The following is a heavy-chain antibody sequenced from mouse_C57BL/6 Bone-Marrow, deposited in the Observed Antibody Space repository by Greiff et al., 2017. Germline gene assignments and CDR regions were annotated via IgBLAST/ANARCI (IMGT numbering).Heavy chain of an antibody. D-gene: IGHD2-4*01. J-gene: IGHJ3*01. Sequence: DVMLVESGGGLVKPGGSLKLSCAASGFTFSDYGMHWVRQAPEKGLEWVAYISSGSSTIYYADTVKGRFTISRDNAKNTLFLQMTSLRSEDTAMYYCARYYDEDWFAYWGQGTLVTVSA. CDR1: GFTFSDYG. CDR3: ARYYDEDWFAY. CDR2: ISSGSSTI. V-gene: IGHV5-17*01.